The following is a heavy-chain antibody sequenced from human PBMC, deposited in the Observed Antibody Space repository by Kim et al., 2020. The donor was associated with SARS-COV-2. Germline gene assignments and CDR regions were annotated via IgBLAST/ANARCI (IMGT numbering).Heavy chain of an antibody. CDR3: ARGKGYCNVIACSDSGMDV. J-gene: IGHJ6*02. D-gene: IGHD2-15*01. CDR1: GYSFSNYW. Sequence: GESLKISCKGSGYSFSNYWIGWVRQMPGKGLEWVAMIYPGDFDVRYSPSFQGRVTISVDKSITTAHLQWSSLKASDTAIYYCARGKGYCNVIACSDSGMDVWGQGTTVIVSS. CDR2: IYPGDFDV. V-gene: IGHV5-51*01.